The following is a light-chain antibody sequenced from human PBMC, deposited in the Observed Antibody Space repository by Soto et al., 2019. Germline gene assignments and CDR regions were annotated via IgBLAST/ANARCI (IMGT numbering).Light chain of an antibody. CDR3: QQYGSDYT. CDR1: QSITTW. J-gene: IGKJ2*01. Sequence: DIQMTQSPSTLSASVGDKVTITCRASQSITTWLAWYQQKPGKAPKLLIYEASNLESGVPSRFSGSGSGAEFPLTISSLQPDDFATYYCQQYGSDYTFGQGTKLEI. V-gene: IGKV1-5*03. CDR2: EAS.